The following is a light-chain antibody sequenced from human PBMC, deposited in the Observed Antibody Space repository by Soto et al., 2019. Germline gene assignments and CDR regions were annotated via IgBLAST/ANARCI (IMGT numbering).Light chain of an antibody. CDR2: GAF. V-gene: IGKV3-20*01. Sequence: EIVLTQSPGTLSLSPGERATLSCRASQRVSSNYVAWYQQKPGQAPRLLIYGAFSRASGIPDRFSGRGSGTDFTLTISRLEPEDFAVYYCQQYGTSPAWTFGQGTKVEI. J-gene: IGKJ1*01. CDR3: QQYGTSPAWT. CDR1: QRVSSNY.